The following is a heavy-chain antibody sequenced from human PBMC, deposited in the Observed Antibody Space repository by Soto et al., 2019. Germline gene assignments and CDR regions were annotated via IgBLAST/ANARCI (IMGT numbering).Heavy chain of an antibody. CDR1: GGSFSGYY. J-gene: IGHJ6*04. Sequence: SETLSLTCAVYGGSFSGYYWSWIRQPPGKGLEWIGEINHSGSTNYNPSLKSRVTISVDTSKNQFSLKLSSVTAADTAVYYCARGGPRIFVYYGMDVWGKGTTVTVSS. D-gene: IGHD3-9*01. CDR2: INHSGST. V-gene: IGHV4-34*01. CDR3: ARGGPRIFVYYGMDV.